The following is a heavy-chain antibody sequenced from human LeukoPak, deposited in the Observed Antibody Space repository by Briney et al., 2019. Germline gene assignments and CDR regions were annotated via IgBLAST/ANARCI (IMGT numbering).Heavy chain of an antibody. CDR3: ARARYDSNRAFDI. Sequence: SQTLSLTCTVSGGSITSYCWSWIRQPPGKGRECIGYIYYSGNTKYNHSLKSRVSISEDTSKNQFSLKVNSVTAEDTAVHYCARARYDSNRAFDIWGQGTMVTVSS. CDR1: GGSITSYC. J-gene: IGHJ3*02. V-gene: IGHV4-59*01. D-gene: IGHD3-22*01. CDR2: IYYSGNT.